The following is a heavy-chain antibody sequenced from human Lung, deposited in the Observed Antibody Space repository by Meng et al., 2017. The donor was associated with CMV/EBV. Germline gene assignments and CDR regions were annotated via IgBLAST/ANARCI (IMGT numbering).Heavy chain of an antibody. CDR3: AGSPSDIHLWFVF. CDR2: ISYDGSNK. J-gene: IGHJ4*02. D-gene: IGHD5-18*01. Sequence: GESLKISCAASGFTFNSYAMHWVRQAPGKGLEWVALISYDGSNKYYTDSVRGRFTISRDNSKNTLYLRMNSLRPEDTAVYYCAGSPSDIHLWFVFWGQGNXV. CDR1: GFTFNSYA. V-gene: IGHV3-30*04.